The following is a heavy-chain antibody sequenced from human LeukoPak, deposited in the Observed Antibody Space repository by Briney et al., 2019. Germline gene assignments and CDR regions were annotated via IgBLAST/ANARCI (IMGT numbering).Heavy chain of an antibody. CDR3: AAPGASGFVGNFWSGPLDF. J-gene: IGHJ4*02. Sequence: ASVKVSCRASGYTFTSHYMLWVRQAPGQGLEWMGIINPSAGSTSYPQKFQGRVTMTRDTSTSTVYMELSSLRSEDTAVYYCAAPGASGFVGNFWSGPLDFWGQGTLVTVSS. V-gene: IGHV1-46*01. D-gene: IGHD3-3*01. CDR1: GYTFTSHY. CDR2: INPSAGST.